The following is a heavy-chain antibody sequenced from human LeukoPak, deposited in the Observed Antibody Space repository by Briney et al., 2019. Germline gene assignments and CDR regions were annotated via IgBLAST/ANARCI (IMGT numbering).Heavy chain of an antibody. V-gene: IGHV3-23*01. CDR3: ATEWAGATRRFEH. D-gene: IGHD1-26*01. CDR2: ISGSGGST. CDR1: GFTFSSYA. Sequence: HTGGSLRLSCAASGFTFSSYAMSWVRQAPGKGLEWVSAISGSGGSTYYADSVKGRFTIFRDNSKDTLYLQLNALTADDTAVYYCATEWAGATRRFEHWGQGTLVTVSS. J-gene: IGHJ4*02.